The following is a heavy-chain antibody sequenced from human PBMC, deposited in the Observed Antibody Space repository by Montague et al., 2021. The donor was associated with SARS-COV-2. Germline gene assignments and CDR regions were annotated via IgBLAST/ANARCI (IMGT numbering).Heavy chain of an antibody. CDR3: AKDWVLVTTWYYMNV. CDR1: GFSFSNYA. V-gene: IGHV3-23*01. Sequence: SLRLSCAASGFSFSNYAMSWIRQAPGKGLEWVSTISASGDSTYYADSVKGRFTISRDNSKNTLCLQMNSLRAEDTAVYYCAKDWVLVTTWYYMNVWGKGTTVTVSS. J-gene: IGHJ6*03. D-gene: IGHD4-17*01. CDR2: ISASGDST.